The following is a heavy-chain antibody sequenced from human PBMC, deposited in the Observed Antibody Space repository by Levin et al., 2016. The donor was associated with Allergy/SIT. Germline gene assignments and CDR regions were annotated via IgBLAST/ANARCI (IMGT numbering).Heavy chain of an antibody. CDR1: GFTFSSYA. Sequence: GGSLRLSCAASGFTFSSYAMSWVRQAPGKGLEWVSAISGSGGSTYYADSVKGRFTISRDNSKNTLYLQMNSLRAEDTAVYYCAKERPGPYYYDSSGYQQPVDYWGQGTLVTVSS. V-gene: IGHV3-23*01. CDR2: ISGSGGST. D-gene: IGHD3-22*01. CDR3: AKERPGPYYYDSSGYQQPVDY. J-gene: IGHJ4*02.